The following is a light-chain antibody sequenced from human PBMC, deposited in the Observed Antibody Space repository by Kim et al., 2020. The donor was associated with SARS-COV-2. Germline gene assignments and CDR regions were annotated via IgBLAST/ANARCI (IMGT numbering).Light chain of an antibody. V-gene: IGLV3-1*01. J-gene: IGLJ1*01. CDR3: QAWDSSTAV. CDR2: QDN. CDR1: KLGDKY. Sequence: SYELTQPPSVSVSPGQTATITCSGDKLGDKYACWYQHKPGQPPVLIIYQDNKRPSGIPERFSGSNSGDTATLTISGTQAMDEADYYCQAWDSSTAVFGTG.